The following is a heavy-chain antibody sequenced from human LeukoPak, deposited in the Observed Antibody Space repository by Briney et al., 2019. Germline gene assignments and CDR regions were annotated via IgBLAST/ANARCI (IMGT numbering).Heavy chain of an antibody. D-gene: IGHD2-21*02. CDR2: IDSTGRI. V-gene: IGHV4-34*01. CDR1: GGSFSGYY. Sequence: SETLSLTCAVYGGSFSGYYWSWIRHPPGKGLEWIGEIDSTGRINYNPSLTSRVTIALDASKNQFSLKLSSVTAADTAVYYCARGRLYCGGVCYNPVFDYWGQGTLVTVSS. J-gene: IGHJ4*02. CDR3: ARGRLYCGGVCYNPVFDY.